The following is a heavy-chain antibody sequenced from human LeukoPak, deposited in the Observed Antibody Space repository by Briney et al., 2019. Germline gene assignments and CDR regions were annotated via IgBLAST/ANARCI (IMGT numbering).Heavy chain of an antibody. J-gene: IGHJ4*02. D-gene: IGHD4-17*01. CDR2: INPNSGGT. CDR1: GYTFTGYY. V-gene: IGHV1-2*02. CDR3: ARVDADASTETTNYFDY. Sequence: ASVKVSCKASGYTFTGYYMHWVRQAPGQGLEWMGWINPNSGGTNYAQKFQGRVTMTRDTSISTAYMELSRLRSDDTAVYYCARVDADASTETTNYFDYWGQRTLVTVSS.